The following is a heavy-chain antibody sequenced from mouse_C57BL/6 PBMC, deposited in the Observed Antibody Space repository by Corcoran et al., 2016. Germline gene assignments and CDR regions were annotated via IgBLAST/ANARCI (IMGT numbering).Heavy chain of an antibody. D-gene: IGHD2-5*01. CDR1: GYTFTTYG. CDR2: INTYSGVP. J-gene: IGHJ2*01. V-gene: IGHV9-3*01. Sequence: QIQLVQSGPELKKPGETVKISCKASGYTFTTYGMSWVKQAPGTGLKWMGWINTYSGVPTYADDFKGRFAFSLETSASTAYLQINNLKNEDTATYFCARYYSNYEDYWGQGTTLTVSS. CDR3: ARYYSNYEDY.